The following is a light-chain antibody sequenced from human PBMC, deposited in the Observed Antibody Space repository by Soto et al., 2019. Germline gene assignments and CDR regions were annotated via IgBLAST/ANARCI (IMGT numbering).Light chain of an antibody. CDR2: AAP. V-gene: IGKV1-27*01. CDR1: QGISNS. CDR3: QKYNSAPLT. Sequence: DIQMTQSPSSLSASVRDRVTITCRASQGISNSLAWYQQKPGKVPKLLIYAAPTLQSGIPSRFSGSGSGTDFTLTISSLQPEDVATYYCQKYNSAPLTFGGRTKVEIK. J-gene: IGKJ4*01.